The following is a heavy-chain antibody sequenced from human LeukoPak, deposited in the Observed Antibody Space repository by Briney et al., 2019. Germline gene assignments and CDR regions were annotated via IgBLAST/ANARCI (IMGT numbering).Heavy chain of an antibody. CDR3: TRGQYGYSSRLDS. V-gene: IGHV3-49*04. D-gene: IGHD6-19*01. CDR2: IRSKAYGGTR. Sequence: GGSLRLSCTSSGFTFGDFLMSWVRQAPGEGREWVGFIRSKAYGGTRQYAASVNGRFTISRDDSKNIAYLQINSLKTEDTAVYYCTRGQYGYSSRLDSWGQGTLVTVSS. CDR1: GFTFGDFL. J-gene: IGHJ4*02.